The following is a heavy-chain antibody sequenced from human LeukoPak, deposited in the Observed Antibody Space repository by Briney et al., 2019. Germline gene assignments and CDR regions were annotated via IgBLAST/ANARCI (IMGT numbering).Heavy chain of an antibody. V-gene: IGHV4/OR15-8*02. CDR3: SRESGPFCPFGY. J-gene: IGHJ4*02. D-gene: IGHD1-26*01. CDR2: ISLAGQT. Sequence: SETLSLTCGVSGGSISGTNWWSWVRQPPGQGLEWIGEISLAGQTNYNPSLNGRVTMSLDKSSDQLSLHLTSVTAADTATYFCSRESGPFCPFGYWGQGTLVIVSS. CDR1: GGSISGTNW.